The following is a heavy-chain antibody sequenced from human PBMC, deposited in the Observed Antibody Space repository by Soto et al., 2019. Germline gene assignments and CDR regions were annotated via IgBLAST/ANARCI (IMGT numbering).Heavy chain of an antibody. CDR1: GFTASVNL. Sequence: SLRVSCAASGFTASVNLMLWVRQAPGKGLEWVSVINNGGSTDYADSVKGRFTISRDISRNTLHLQMDRLRAEDTAVYYCVRENYYYGMDVWGQGTTVTVSS. J-gene: IGHJ6*02. CDR3: VRENYYYGMDV. CDR2: INNGGST. V-gene: IGHV3-66*01.